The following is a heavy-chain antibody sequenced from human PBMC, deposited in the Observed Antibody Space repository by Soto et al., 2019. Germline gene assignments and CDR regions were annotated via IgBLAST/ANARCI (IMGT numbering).Heavy chain of an antibody. V-gene: IGHV3-73*02. Sequence: EVQLVESGGGLVQPGGSLKLSCAASGFIFSGSAMHWVRQASGXXLEWVGRIRSKANSYATAYAASVKGRFTISRDDSKNTAYXQMNXLKTEXTAXXXXXXXXXXXGSGSSYPLGYWGQGTLVTVSS. CDR3: XXXXXXXGSGSSYPLGY. CDR1: GFIFSGSA. J-gene: IGHJ4*02. D-gene: IGHD3-10*01. CDR2: IRSKANSYAT.